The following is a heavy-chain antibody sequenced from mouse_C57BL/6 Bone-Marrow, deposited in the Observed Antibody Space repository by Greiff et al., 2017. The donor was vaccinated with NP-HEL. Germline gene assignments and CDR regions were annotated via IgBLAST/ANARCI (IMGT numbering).Heavy chain of an antibody. CDR2: IYPGDGDT. Sequence: QVQLQQSGPELVKPGASVKISCKASGYAFSSSWMNWVKQRPGKGLEWIGRIYPGDGDTNYIGKFKGKATLTADKSSSTAYMQLSSLTSEDSAVYFCLIYGSSSTWYFDVWGTGTTVTVSS. CDR1: GYAFSSSW. D-gene: IGHD1-1*01. J-gene: IGHJ1*03. V-gene: IGHV1-82*01. CDR3: LIYGSSSTWYFDV.